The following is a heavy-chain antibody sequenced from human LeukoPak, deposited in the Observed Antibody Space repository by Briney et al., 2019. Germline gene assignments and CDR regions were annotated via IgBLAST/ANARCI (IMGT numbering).Heavy chain of an antibody. J-gene: IGHJ4*02. CDR2: IYYTGST. CDR3: ARGSKAAPGTFDY. D-gene: IGHD6-13*01. V-gene: IGHV4-61*01. CDR1: SGSVNSGSYY. Sequence: SETLSLTCTVSSGSVNSGSYYWSWIRQPPGKGLEWIGYIYYTGSTDYNPSLKSRVAISVDTSKNQFSLKLSSVTAADTAVYYCARGSKAAPGTFDYWGQGTLVTVSS.